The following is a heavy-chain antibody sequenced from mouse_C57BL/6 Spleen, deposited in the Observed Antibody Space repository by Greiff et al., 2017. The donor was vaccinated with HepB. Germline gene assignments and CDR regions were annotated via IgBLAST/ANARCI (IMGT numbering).Heavy chain of an antibody. V-gene: IGHV14-2*01. J-gene: IGHJ4*01. CDR2: IDPEDGET. D-gene: IGHD2-5*01. CDR3: ARPPIYSNYGYAMDY. Sequence: EVMLVESGAELVKPGASVKLSCTASGFHIKDYYMHWVKQRTEQGLEWIGRIDPEDGETKYAPKFQGKATITADTSSNTAYLQLSNLTSEDTAVYYCARPPIYSNYGYAMDYWGKGTSVTVSS. CDR1: GFHIKDYY.